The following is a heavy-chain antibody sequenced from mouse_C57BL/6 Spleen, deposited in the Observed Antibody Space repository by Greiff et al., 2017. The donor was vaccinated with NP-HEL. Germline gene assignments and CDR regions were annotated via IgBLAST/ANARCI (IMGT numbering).Heavy chain of an antibody. CDR1: GYTFTDYN. CDR3: ARAGYYDFAY. V-gene: IGHV1-18*01. D-gene: IGHD1-1*01. J-gene: IGHJ3*01. CDR2: INPNNGGH. Sequence: EVQLLQSGPELVKPGASVKIPCKASGYTFTDYNMDWVKQSHGKSLEWIGDINPNNGGHTYTQKVKGKATLTVDKSCSTAYMELRSLKSEDTAVYYCARAGYYDFAYWGQGTLVTVSA.